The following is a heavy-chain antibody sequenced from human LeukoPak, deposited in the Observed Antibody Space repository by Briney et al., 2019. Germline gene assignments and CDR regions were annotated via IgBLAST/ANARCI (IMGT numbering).Heavy chain of an antibody. J-gene: IGHJ4*02. V-gene: IGHV4-38-2*02. CDR3: ARAGYGDSDFDY. CDR2: ISHRGST. Sequence: SETLSLTCTVSGYSISNGYYWGWIRQPPGKGLEWVGSISHRGSTYYNPSLKSRVTISVDTSKNQFSLKLNSVTAADTAVYYCARAGYGDSDFDYWGQGTLVTVSS. D-gene: IGHD4-17*01. CDR1: GYSISNGYY.